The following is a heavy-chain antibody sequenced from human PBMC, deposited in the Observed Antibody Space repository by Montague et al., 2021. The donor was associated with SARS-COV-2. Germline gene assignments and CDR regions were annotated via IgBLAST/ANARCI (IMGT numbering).Heavy chain of an antibody. CDR3: SLPLGGARFDP. Sequence: SETLSLTCTVSGGSISSDNWWTWVRQPPGKELEWIGDIFHSGTTNYNPSPKSRLTISVDKSTNHLSPKLISVTAADTAMYYCSLPLGGARFDPWGQGTLVTVSS. CDR1: GGSISSDNW. V-gene: IGHV4-4*02. D-gene: IGHD3-16*01. J-gene: IGHJ5*02. CDR2: IFHSGTT.